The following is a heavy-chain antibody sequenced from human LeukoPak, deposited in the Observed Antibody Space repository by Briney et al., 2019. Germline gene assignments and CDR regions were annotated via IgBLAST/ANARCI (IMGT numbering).Heavy chain of an antibody. Sequence: GGSLRLSCTPSGFTFSDYAVSWVRQAPGKGLEWIGFIRNKANGGTTEYAASVKGRFTISRDDSKTIAHLQMSSLKTEDTAVYYCSRFYSSGWARGAFDIWGQGTMVTVSS. V-gene: IGHV3-49*04. D-gene: IGHD3-22*01. CDR3: SRFYSSGWARGAFDI. CDR1: GFTFSDYA. J-gene: IGHJ3*02. CDR2: IRNKANGGTT.